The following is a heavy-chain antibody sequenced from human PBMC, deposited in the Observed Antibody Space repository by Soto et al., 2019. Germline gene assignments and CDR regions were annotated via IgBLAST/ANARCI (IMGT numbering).Heavy chain of an antibody. CDR3: ARVRDDSSDYVGGSYPTVGEFDY. Sequence: QVQLVQSGAEVKKPGSSVKVSCKASGGTFSSYAISWVRQAPGQGLEWMGGIIPIFGTANYAQKFQGRVTITADESTSTAYMELSSLRSEDTAVYYCARVRDDSSDYVGGSYPTVGEFDYWGQGTLVTVSS. J-gene: IGHJ4*02. CDR2: IIPIFGTA. V-gene: IGHV1-69*01. D-gene: IGHD3-16*02. CDR1: GGTFSSYA.